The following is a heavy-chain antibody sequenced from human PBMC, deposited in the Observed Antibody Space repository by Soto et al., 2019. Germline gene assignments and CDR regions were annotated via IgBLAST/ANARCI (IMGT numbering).Heavy chain of an antibody. CDR2: IGTLSDT. CDR1: GFTFSTFD. J-gene: IGHJ5*02. V-gene: IGHV3-13*01. Sequence: PXEFLRLSCAGSGFTFSTFDIHWVRQAPGKGLEWVSGIGTLSDTFYAASVQGRFTISRQNAKNSVYLQMNSLRAGDTAFYYCARGRSFSYDSTPPPMFDPWGQGTLVTVSS. CDR3: ARGRSFSYDSTPPPMFDP. D-gene: IGHD3-10*01.